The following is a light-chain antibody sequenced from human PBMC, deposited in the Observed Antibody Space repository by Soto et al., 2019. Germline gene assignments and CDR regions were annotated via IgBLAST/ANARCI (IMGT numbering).Light chain of an antibody. CDR3: MQSIKLPYT. Sequence: EIVLTQSPGTLSLSPGERATLSCRASQSVSSSLAWYQQKPGQAPRLLIYGASSRATGIPDRFSGSGSGTDFTLKISRVEADDVGIYYCMQSIKLPYTFGQGTKLEIK. J-gene: IGKJ2*01. V-gene: IGKV3-20*01. CDR2: GAS. CDR1: QSVSSS.